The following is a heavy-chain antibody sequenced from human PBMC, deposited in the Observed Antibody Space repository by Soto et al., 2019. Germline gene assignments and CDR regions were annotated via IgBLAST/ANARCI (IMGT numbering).Heavy chain of an antibody. J-gene: IGHJ6*02. V-gene: IGHV1-3*01. CDR2: INAGNGNT. Sequence: ASVKVSCKASGYTFTSYSMHWVRQAPGQRLEWMGWINAGNGNTKYSQKFQGRVTITRDTSASTAYMELSSLRSEDTAVYYCARGHYYGSGSSAYYYYYGMDVWGQGTTVTAP. CDR3: ARGHYYGSGSSAYYYYYGMDV. CDR1: GYTFTSYS. D-gene: IGHD3-10*01.